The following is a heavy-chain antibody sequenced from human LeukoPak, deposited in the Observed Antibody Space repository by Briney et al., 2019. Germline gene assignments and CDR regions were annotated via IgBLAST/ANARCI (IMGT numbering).Heavy chain of an antibody. J-gene: IGHJ6*03. V-gene: IGHV1-2*02. CDR2: INPNSGGT. Sequence: ASVKVSCKASGYTFTGYYMHWVRQAPGQGLEWMGWINPNSGGTNYAQKFQGRVTMTRDTSISTAYIELSRLRSDDTAVYYCAKEGYCSSTSCYEYYYYYYYMDVWGKGTTVTVSS. CDR3: AKEGYCSSTSCYEYYYYYYYMDV. CDR1: GYTFTGYY. D-gene: IGHD2-2*01.